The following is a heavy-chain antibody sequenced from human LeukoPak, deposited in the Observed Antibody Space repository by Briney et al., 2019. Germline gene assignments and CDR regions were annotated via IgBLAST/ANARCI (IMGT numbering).Heavy chain of an antibody. CDR3: ARGEDGDYFFQH. V-gene: IGHV4-34*01. CDR1: GGSYSGYY. Sequence: SETLSLTCAVYGGSYSGYYWSWIRQPPGKGLEWIGEINHSGSSNYNPSLKSRVTISVDTSKNQFSLKLSSVTAADTAVEYCARGEDGDYFFQHWGQGTLVTVSS. CDR2: INHSGSS. J-gene: IGHJ1*01. D-gene: IGHD4-17*01.